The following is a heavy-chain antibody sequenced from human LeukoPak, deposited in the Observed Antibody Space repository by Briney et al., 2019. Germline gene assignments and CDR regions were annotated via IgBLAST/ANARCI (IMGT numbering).Heavy chain of an antibody. J-gene: IGHJ4*02. CDR3: ASAWGSGPFDY. D-gene: IGHD3-10*01. V-gene: IGHV1-69*01. CDR2: IIPIFGTA. CDR1: GGTFSSYA. Sequence: SVKVSCKASGGTFSSYAISWVRQAPGQGLEWMGGIIPIFGTANYAQKFQGRVTITADESTSTAYMEPSSLRSEGTAVYYCASAWGSGPFDYWGQGTLVTVSS.